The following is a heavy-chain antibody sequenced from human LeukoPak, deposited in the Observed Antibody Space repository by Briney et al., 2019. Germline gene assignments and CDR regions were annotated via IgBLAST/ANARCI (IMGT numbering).Heavy chain of an antibody. D-gene: IGHD6-19*01. Sequence: SATVSLTCAVSGYSISSGYYWGWIRQPPGKGLEWIGSIYHSGSTYYNPSLKSRVTISVDTSKNQFSLKLSSVTAADTAVYYCAREEDIAVDNFDYWGQGTLVTVSS. V-gene: IGHV4-38-2*02. J-gene: IGHJ4*02. CDR3: AREEDIAVDNFDY. CDR1: GYSISSGYY. CDR2: IYHSGST.